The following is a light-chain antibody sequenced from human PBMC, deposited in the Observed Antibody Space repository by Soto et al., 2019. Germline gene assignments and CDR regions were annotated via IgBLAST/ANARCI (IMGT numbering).Light chain of an antibody. CDR1: NIGSKS. CDR3: QVWDSSSDSYV. J-gene: IGLJ1*01. CDR2: YDS. V-gene: IGLV3-21*04. Sequence: SYELTQPPSVSGAPGKTARITCGGNNIGSKSVHWYQQKPGQAPVLVIYYDSDRPSGIPERFSGSNSGNTATLTISRVEAGDEADYYCQVWDSSSDSYVFGPGTKLTVL.